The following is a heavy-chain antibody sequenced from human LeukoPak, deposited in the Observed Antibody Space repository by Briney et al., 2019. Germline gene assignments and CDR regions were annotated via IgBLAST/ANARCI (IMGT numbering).Heavy chain of an antibody. CDR2: INPSGGST. J-gene: IGHJ4*02. Sequence: ASVKVSCKASGYTITNNYMHWVRQAPGQGLEWMGIINPSGGSTSYAQKFQGRVTMTRDMSTSTVYMELSSLRSEDTAVYYCARDAGFYSSSFDYWGQGTLVTVSS. CDR1: GYTITNNY. CDR3: ARDAGFYSSSFDY. V-gene: IGHV1-46*01. D-gene: IGHD6-6*01.